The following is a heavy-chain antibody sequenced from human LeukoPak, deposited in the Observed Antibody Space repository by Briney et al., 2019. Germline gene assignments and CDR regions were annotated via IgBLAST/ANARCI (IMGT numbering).Heavy chain of an antibody. CDR2: ITGGSNTI. Sequence: PGGSLRLSCAASGFTFDIYGMNWVRHAPGKGLEWVSFITGGSNTIYYADSVKGRFTISRDNARNSLYLQMNSLRVDDTAVYYCARDRMGGSVDYWGQGTLVTVSS. CDR1: GFTFDIYG. D-gene: IGHD2-15*01. V-gene: IGHV3-48*01. J-gene: IGHJ4*02. CDR3: ARDRMGGSVDY.